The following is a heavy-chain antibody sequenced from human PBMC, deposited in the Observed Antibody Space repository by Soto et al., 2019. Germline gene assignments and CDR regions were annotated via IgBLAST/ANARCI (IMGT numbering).Heavy chain of an antibody. CDR2: INAGNGNT. D-gene: IGHD5-18*01. Sequence: QVQLVQSGAEVKKPGASVKVSCKASGYTFTSYAMHWVRQAPGQRLEWMGWINAGNGNTKYSQKFQGRVTITRDTSASTAYMELSCLRYEDTGVYYCARDPGYSYGYNWGQGTLVTVSS. CDR1: GYTFTSYA. V-gene: IGHV1-3*01. CDR3: ARDPGYSYGYN. J-gene: IGHJ4*02.